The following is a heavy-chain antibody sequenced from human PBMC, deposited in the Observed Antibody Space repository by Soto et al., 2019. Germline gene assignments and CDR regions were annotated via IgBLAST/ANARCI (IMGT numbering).Heavy chain of an antibody. J-gene: IGHJ6*02. Sequence: GGSLRLSCAASGFTFSSYGMHWVRQAPGKGLEWVAVISYDGSNKYYADSVKGRFTISRDNSKNTLYLQMNSLRAEDTAVYYCAKDKYCSGGSCYSDYYYYGMDVWGQGTTVTVSS. V-gene: IGHV3-30*18. CDR3: AKDKYCSGGSCYSDYYYYGMDV. CDR2: ISYDGSNK. CDR1: GFTFSSYG. D-gene: IGHD2-15*01.